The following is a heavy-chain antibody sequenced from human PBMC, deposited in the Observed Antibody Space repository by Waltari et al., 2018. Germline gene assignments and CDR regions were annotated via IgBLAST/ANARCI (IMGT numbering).Heavy chain of an antibody. CDR1: GYTFTDFF. D-gene: IGHD3-3*01. CDR3: ARSGGGTTTFGVAE. V-gene: IGHV1-2*06. J-gene: IGHJ4*02. CDR2: INPKRGDT. Sequence: QVQLVQSGAEVKKSGASVKVSCKASGYTFTDFFIHWVRQAPGQGLEWMGRINPKRGDTSYAQRFKGRVTMTGDTSITTAYMELTGLRSDDTAIYYCARSGGGTTTFGVAEWGQGSLVTVSS.